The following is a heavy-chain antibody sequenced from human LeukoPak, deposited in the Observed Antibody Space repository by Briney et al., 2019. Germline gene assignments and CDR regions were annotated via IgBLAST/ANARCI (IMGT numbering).Heavy chain of an antibody. CDR2: ISSSSSTI. CDR1: GFTFSSYS. J-gene: IGHJ4*02. D-gene: IGHD3-22*01. CDR3: ARGFEGSSGYYAY. Sequence: PGGSLRLSCAASGFTFSSYSMNWVRQAPGKGLEWVSYISSSSSTIYYADSVKGRLTISRDNSKNTLYLQMNSLRAEDTAVYYCARGFEGSSGYYAYWGQGTLVTVSS. V-gene: IGHV3-48*01.